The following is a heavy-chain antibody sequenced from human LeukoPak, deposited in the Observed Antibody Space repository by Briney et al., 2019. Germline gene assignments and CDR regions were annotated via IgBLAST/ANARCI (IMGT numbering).Heavy chain of an antibody. CDR1: GYLFTSYG. J-gene: IGHJ4*02. V-gene: IGHV1-18*01. Sequence: ASVNVSCSTFGYLFTSYGISWVRQAPGQGLEWMGWVSTYNDKKDYAQKFQGRVIMTTDTSTTTAYMELGSLRFEDTEVYYCARHSGSYAFDYWGQGTLVTVSS. CDR3: ARHSGSYAFDY. D-gene: IGHD1-26*01. CDR2: VSTYNDKK.